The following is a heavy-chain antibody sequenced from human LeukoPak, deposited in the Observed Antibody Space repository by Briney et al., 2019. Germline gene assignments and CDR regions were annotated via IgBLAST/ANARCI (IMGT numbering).Heavy chain of an antibody. CDR2: IDPSGGST. D-gene: IGHD3-10*01. CDR3: ARDLGLRGVTNWFDP. J-gene: IGHJ5*02. V-gene: IGHV1-46*01. Sequence: ASVKVSCKASTYTFSNYLMHWVRQAPGQGLEWMGMIDPSGGSTGYAQKFQGRVTMTRDTSTSTVYMELSSLRSDDTALYYCARDLGLRGVTNWFDPWGQGTLVTASS. CDR1: TYTFSNYL.